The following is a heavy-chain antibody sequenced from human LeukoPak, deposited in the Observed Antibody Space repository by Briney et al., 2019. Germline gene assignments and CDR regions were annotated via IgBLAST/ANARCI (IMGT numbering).Heavy chain of an antibody. Sequence: GGSLRLSCAASGLTFSTCSMTWVRQAPGKGLEWVSVISGTGGTTYYADSVKGRFTISRDNSKNTLYLQMNSLRAEDTAVYYCAKGGPITMIVVVTVHDAFDIWGQGTMVTVSS. CDR1: GLTFSTCS. D-gene: IGHD3-22*01. J-gene: IGHJ3*02. CDR3: AKGGPITMIVVVTVHDAFDI. CDR2: ISGTGGTT. V-gene: IGHV3-23*01.